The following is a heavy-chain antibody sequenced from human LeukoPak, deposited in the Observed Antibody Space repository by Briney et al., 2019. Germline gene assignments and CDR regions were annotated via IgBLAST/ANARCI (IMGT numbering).Heavy chain of an antibody. CDR1: GGSISSGSYY. Sequence: SETLSLTCTVSGGSISSGSYYWSWIRQPAGKGLEWIGRIYTSGSTNYNPSLKSRVTISVDTSKNQFSLKLSSVIAADTAVYYCAREDISVPGSYYYYYGMDVWGQGTTVTVSS. D-gene: IGHD3-22*01. V-gene: IGHV4-61*02. J-gene: IGHJ6*02. CDR3: AREDISVPGSYYYYYGMDV. CDR2: IYTSGST.